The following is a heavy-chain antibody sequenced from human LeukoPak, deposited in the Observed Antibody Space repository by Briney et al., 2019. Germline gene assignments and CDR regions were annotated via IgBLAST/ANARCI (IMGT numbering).Heavy chain of an antibody. V-gene: IGHV3-74*01. CDR3: ARGYYDYVWGSYRYFDY. J-gene: IGHJ4*02. CDR2: INSDGSST. Sequence: PGRSLRLSCAASGFTFSSYWMHWVRQAPGKGLVWVSRINSDGSSTSYADSVKGRFTISRDNAKNTLYLQMNSLRAEDTAVYYCARGYYDYVWGSYRYFDYWGQGTLVTVSS. CDR1: GFTFSSYW. D-gene: IGHD3-16*02.